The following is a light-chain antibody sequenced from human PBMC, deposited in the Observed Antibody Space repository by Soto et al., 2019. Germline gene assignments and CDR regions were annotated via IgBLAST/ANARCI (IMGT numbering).Light chain of an antibody. CDR1: SSDVGGYDY. J-gene: IGLJ3*02. Sequence: QSALTQPASVSGSPGQSITISCTGTSSDVGGYDYVSWYQQHPGNAPKLIIYDVSSRPSGVSNRFSGSKSGSTASLTISGLQAEDEADYYCCSYAGSSTWVFGGGTKVTVL. CDR2: DVS. V-gene: IGLV2-14*03. CDR3: CSYAGSSTWV.